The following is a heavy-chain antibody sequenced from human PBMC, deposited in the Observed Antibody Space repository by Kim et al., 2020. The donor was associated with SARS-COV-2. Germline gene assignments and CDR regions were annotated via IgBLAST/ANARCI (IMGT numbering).Heavy chain of an antibody. V-gene: IGHV4-39*01. CDR2: IYYSGST. J-gene: IGHJ4*02. CDR1: GGSISSSSYY. Sequence: SETLSLTCTVSGGSISSSSYYWGWIHQPPGKGLEWIGSIYYSGSTYYNPSLKSRVTISVDTSKNQFSLKLSSVTAADTAVYYCARRRFTYYYGSGRTYWGQGTLVTVSS. CDR3: ARRRFTYYYGSGRTY. D-gene: IGHD3-10*01.